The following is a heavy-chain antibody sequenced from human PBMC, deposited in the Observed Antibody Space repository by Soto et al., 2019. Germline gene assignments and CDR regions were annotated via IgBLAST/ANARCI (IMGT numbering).Heavy chain of an antibody. D-gene: IGHD2-21*01. V-gene: IGHV3-33*01. CDR2: IWYDGSNK. CDR3: ARTFRAYCGGDCRRAFDY. CDR1: GFTFSSYG. J-gene: IGHJ4*02. Sequence: PGGSLRLSCAASGFTFSSYGMHWVRQAPGKGLEWVAVIWYDGSNKYYADSVKGRFTISRDNSKNMLYLQMNSLRAEDTAVYYCARTFRAYCGGDCRRAFDYWGQGTLVTVSS.